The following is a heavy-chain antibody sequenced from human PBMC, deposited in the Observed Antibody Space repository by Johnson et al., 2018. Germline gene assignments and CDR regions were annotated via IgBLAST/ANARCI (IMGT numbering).Heavy chain of an antibody. V-gene: IGHV3-33*06. J-gene: IGHJ6*02. Sequence: QVQLVQSGGGVVQPGRSLRLSCATSGFTFSAYAMHWVRQAPGKGLEWVAVVWYDGTTKYYVDSVKGRFTISRDTFTNTLFLQMDSLGAEDTAVYYCAKGGNSGVGDDYYGMDFWGHGTTVTVSS. CDR3: AKGGNSGVGDDYYGMDF. CDR2: VWYDGTTK. CDR1: GFTFSAYA. D-gene: IGHD2-21*02.